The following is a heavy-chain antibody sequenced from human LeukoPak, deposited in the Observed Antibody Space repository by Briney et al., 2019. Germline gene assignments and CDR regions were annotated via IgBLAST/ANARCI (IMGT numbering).Heavy chain of an antibody. D-gene: IGHD3-22*01. CDR2: ISYDGSNK. CDR1: GFTFSSYG. V-gene: IGHV3-30*03. J-gene: IGHJ4*02. CDR3: ARNDLYYYDSSGYYDY. Sequence: GGSLRLSCAASGFTFSSYGMHWVRQAPGKGLEWVAVISYDGSNKYYADSVKGRFTISRDNAKNSLYLQMNSLRAEDTAVYYCARNDLYYYDSSGYYDYWGQGTLVTVSS.